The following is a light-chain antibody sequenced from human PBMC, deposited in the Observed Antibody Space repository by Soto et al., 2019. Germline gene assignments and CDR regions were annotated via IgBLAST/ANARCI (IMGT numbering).Light chain of an antibody. CDR2: EVS. CDR3: SSYGARNYFYA. Sequence: QPALKRTPSGSGSHGRAVTISCTGTSSDVGGYNYVSWYQQHPGKAPKLMIYEVSKRPSGVPDRFSGSKSGNTASLTVSGLQAEDEADYYCSSYGARNYFYAFGTGTEVLVL. J-gene: IGLJ1*01. V-gene: IGLV2-8*01. CDR1: SSDVGGYNY.